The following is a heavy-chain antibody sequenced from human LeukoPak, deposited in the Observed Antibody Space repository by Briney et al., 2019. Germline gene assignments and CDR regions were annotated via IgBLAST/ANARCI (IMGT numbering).Heavy chain of an antibody. CDR3: ARARVGVAGFFDS. J-gene: IGHJ4*02. D-gene: IGHD6-19*01. Sequence: PSETLSLTCTVSVGSIGTYYWSWIRQPPGKELEWIGYIYYSGSTNYNPSLKGRATISVDTSRNQFSLKLSSVTTADTAVDYCARARVGVAGFFDSWGQGTLVTVSS. V-gene: IGHV4-59*01. CDR2: IYYSGST. CDR1: VGSIGTYY.